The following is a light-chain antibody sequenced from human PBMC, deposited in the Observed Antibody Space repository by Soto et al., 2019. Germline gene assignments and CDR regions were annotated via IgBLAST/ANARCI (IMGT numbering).Light chain of an antibody. J-gene: IGLJ1*01. CDR3: KSYAGSNTYV. CDR2: EVV. V-gene: IGLV2-8*01. CDR1: KSDIGVYDF. Sequence: QTLLTKYPSSSGSPGQSVTISCTGTKSDIGVYDFVSWYQHHPGKAPRLIIYEVVQRPSGVPDRFSGSKSGNTASLTVSGLQAADEADYFCKSYAGSNTYVFGSGTKVTVL.